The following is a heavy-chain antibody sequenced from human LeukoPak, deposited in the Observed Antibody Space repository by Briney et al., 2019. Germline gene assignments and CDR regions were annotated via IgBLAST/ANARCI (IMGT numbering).Heavy chain of an antibody. Sequence: SETLSLTCTVSFYSISSGYYWGWIRQPPGKGLEWIGNIYHTGNTYYNPSLKSRVTISVDTSKNQFSLKLSSVTAADTAVYYCARGGSSWYPYFDYWGQGTLVTVSS. CDR3: ARGGSSWYPYFDY. J-gene: IGHJ4*02. CDR2: IYHTGNT. V-gene: IGHV4-38-2*02. D-gene: IGHD6-13*01. CDR1: FYSISSGYY.